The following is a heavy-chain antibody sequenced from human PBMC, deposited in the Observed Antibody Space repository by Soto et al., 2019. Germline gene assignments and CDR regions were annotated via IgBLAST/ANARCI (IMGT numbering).Heavy chain of an antibody. CDR1: GFIFTSYS. J-gene: IGHJ4*02. CDR3: ERDLSYDFAY. CDR2: LRIDSNLI. Sequence: EVQLVESGGGLVQPGGSLRLSCAASGFIFTSYSMNWVRQAPGKWLECLSYLRIDSNLIGYADSVRGRFTFSSDIAKNSRYLQMNSLRDEDTAVYYFERDLSYDFAYCGQGNLVTVSS. D-gene: IGHD5-12*01. V-gene: IGHV3-48*02.